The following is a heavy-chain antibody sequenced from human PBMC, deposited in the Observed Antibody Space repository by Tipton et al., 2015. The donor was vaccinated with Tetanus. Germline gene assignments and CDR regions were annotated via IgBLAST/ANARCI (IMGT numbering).Heavy chain of an antibody. CDR1: GGSITKDY. J-gene: IGHJ5*02. Sequence: LRLSCNVSGGSITKDYWSWIRQSPGKTLEWIGYISHSGGPNYNPSLKSRATVSVDTSKNQLSLKLTSVTAADTAVYYCARATSTGPAYNWFDPWGQGTLVTVSS. D-gene: IGHD2-8*02. V-gene: IGHV4-59*12. CDR3: ARATSTGPAYNWFDP. CDR2: ISHSGGP.